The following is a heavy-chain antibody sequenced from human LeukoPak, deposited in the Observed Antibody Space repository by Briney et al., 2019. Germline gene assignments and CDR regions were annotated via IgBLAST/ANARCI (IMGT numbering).Heavy chain of an antibody. CDR1: GGTFSSYA. CDR3: ARATGGQWLVRA. Sequence: ASVKVSCKASGGTFSSYAISWVGQAPGQGLEWMGGIIPIFGTANYAQKFQGRVTITADESTSTAYMELSSLRSEDTAVYYCARATGGQWLVRAWGQGTLVTVSS. J-gene: IGHJ4*02. V-gene: IGHV1-69*13. CDR2: IIPIFGTA. D-gene: IGHD6-19*01.